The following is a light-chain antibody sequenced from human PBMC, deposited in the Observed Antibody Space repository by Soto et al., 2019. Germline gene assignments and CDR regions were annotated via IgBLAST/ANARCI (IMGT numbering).Light chain of an antibody. J-gene: IGLJ1*01. CDR1: SSNIGAGYD. Sequence: QSVLTQPPSVSGAPGQRVTISCTGSSSNIGAGYDVHWYQRLPGTAPKVLIYNNNNRPSGVPDRFSGSKSGTSASLAITGLQAEDDDDYYFQSYDSSLSGSYVFGTGTKLTVL. CDR3: QSYDSSLSGSYV. CDR2: NNN. V-gene: IGLV1-40*01.